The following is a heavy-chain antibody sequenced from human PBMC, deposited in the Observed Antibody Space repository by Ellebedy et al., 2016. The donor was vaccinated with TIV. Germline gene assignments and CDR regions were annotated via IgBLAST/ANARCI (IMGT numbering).Heavy chain of an antibody. CDR1: GFTFNSYA. CDR2: ISYDGSSK. V-gene: IGHV3-30-3*01. Sequence: GESLKISCAASGFTFNSYAMHWVRQAPGKGLEWVAVISYDGSSKYYADSVKGRFTISRDNSKNTLYLQMNSLRAEDTAVYYCAFPRAGYNSGWTYWGQGTLVTVSS. D-gene: IGHD6-19*01. J-gene: IGHJ4*02. CDR3: AFPRAGYNSGWTY.